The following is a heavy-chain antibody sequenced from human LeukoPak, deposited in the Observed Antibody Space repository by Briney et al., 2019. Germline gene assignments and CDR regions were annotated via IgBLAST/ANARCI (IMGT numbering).Heavy chain of an antibody. V-gene: IGHV3-21*01. CDR3: AREQWDIVVVPAAMEGDYYYYYMDV. Sequence: GGSLRLSCAASGFTFSSYSMNWVRQAPGKGLEWVSSISSSSSYIYYADSVKGRFTISRDNAKNSLYLQMNSLRAEDTAVYYCAREQWDIVVVPAAMEGDYYYYYMDVWGKGTTVTISS. J-gene: IGHJ6*03. CDR2: ISSSSSYI. CDR1: GFTFSSYS. D-gene: IGHD2-2*01.